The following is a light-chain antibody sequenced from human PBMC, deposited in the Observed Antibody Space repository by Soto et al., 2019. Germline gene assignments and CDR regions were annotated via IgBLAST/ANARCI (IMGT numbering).Light chain of an antibody. CDR2: GAS. CDR1: QRVSND. V-gene: IGKV3-15*01. J-gene: IGKJ1*01. Sequence: EIVMTQSPATLSVSPGERATLSCRASQRVSNDFAGYQQKPGQAPRLLIYGASTRATGIPARFSGSGSGTEFTLTISSLQSEDFAVYYCQQYRNWPRTFGQGTKVDIK. CDR3: QQYRNWPRT.